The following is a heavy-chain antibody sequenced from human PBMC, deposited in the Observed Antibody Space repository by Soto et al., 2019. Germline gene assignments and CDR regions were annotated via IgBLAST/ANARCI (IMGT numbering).Heavy chain of an antibody. CDR2: IYYSGST. CDR3: ARRWGPTFDF. D-gene: IGHD1-26*01. CDR1: GGSISSYY. V-gene: IGHV4-59*01. J-gene: IGHJ4*02. Sequence: LSLTCTVSGGSISSYYWSWIRQPPGKGLEWIGYIYYSGSTNYNPSLKSRVTISVDTSKNQFSLKLSSVTAADTAVYYCARRWGPTFDFWGQGTLVTVSS.